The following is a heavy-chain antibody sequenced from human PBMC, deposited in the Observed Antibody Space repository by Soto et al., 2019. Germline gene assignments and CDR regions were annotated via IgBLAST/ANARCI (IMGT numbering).Heavy chain of an antibody. J-gene: IGHJ4*02. CDR1: GYTFTSYG. Sequence: QVQLVQSGAEVKKPGDSVRVSCKASGYTFTSYGIGWVRQAPGQGLEWMGWISANNGNTKYAQKVQGRVTMTPDASTSTAYRELRSLRSDDAAVYYCARDGYFDHWGQGTLVTVSS. CDR2: ISANNGNT. V-gene: IGHV1-18*01. CDR3: ARDGYFDH.